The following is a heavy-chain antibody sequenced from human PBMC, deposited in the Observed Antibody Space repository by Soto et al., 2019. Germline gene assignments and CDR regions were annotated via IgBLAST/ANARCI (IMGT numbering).Heavy chain of an antibody. Sequence: ASVKVSCKASGFSFSSHYIHWVRQAPGQGLEWMGVISPGGDSTTNAQKFQDRVTMTRDTSTSTVYMELNSLRVEDTAVYYCAKLPPKEEDYGWGSLDSAYWGQGILVTVSS. J-gene: IGHJ4*02. V-gene: IGHV1-46*01. CDR1: GFSFSSHY. CDR2: ISPGGDST. D-gene: IGHD3-10*01. CDR3: AKLPPKEEDYGWGSLDSAY.